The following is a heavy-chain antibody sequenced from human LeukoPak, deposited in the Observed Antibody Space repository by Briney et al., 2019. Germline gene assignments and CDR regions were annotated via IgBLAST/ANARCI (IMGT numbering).Heavy chain of an antibody. CDR2: ISPSGGST. J-gene: IGHJ5*02. Sequence: ASVKVSCKASGYTFTSYYMHWVRQAPGQGLEWMGIISPSGGSTSYAQKFQGRVTITRDTSASTAYMELSSLRSEDTAVYYCARTAGYSSSWYNWFDPWGQGTLVTVSS. V-gene: IGHV1-46*01. CDR1: GYTFTSYY. CDR3: ARTAGYSSSWYNWFDP. D-gene: IGHD6-13*01.